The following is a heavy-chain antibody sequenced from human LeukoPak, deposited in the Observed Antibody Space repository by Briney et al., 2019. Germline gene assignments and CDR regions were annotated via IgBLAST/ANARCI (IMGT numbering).Heavy chain of an antibody. CDR2: ISSNGGRT. D-gene: IGHD3-10*01. J-gene: IGHJ4*02. CDR3: AREPTTYGSGSSFDY. CDR1: GFTFSNYA. Sequence: GSLKLSCAASGFTFSNYAMHWVRQAPGKGLEYVSAISSNGGRTYYANSVKGRFTISRDNSKNTLFLQMGSLRAEDMAVYYCAREPTTYGSGSSFDYWGQGTLVTVSS. V-gene: IGHV3-64*01.